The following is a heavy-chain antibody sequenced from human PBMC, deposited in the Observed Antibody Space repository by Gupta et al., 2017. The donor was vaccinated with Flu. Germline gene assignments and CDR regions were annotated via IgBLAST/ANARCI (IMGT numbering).Heavy chain of an antibody. CDR3: ARESYCSLDSAPLPWGDH. D-gene: IGHD2-15*01. V-gene: IGHV3-7*01. Sequence: WVRQAPGQGMEWVSNRKKDGSEDFYVDPSHGRVTITTENANNALFRQMLSLRADATAVYYCARESYCSLDSAPLPWGDHWGQGTLVTVSS. CDR2: RKKDGSED. J-gene: IGHJ4*02.